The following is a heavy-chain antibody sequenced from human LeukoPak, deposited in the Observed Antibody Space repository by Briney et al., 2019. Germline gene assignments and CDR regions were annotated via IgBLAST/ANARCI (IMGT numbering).Heavy chain of an antibody. CDR1: DDSFSSHY. V-gene: IGHV4-59*11. CDR3: ARDLVTVTKGFDI. CDR2: ISYIGST. Sequence: PSETLSLTCAVSDDSFSSHYWNWIRQPPGKGLEWIGYISYIGSTNYNPSLKSRVTISIDTSKNHFSLKLSSVTAADTAVYYCARDLVTVTKGFDIWGQGTMVSVSS. D-gene: IGHD4-17*01. J-gene: IGHJ3*02.